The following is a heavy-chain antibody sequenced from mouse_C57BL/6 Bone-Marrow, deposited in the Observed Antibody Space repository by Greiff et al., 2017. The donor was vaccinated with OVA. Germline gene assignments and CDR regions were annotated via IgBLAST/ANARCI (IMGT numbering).Heavy chain of an antibody. CDR1: GYTFTDYN. D-gene: IGHD1-1*01. CDR3: ARIITTVVVPDY. J-gene: IGHJ2*01. CDR2: INPNNGGT. V-gene: IGHV1-22*01. Sequence: EVQLQQSGPELVKPGASVKMSCKASGYTFTDYNMHWVKQSHGKSLEWIGYINPNNGGTSYNQKFKGKATLTVNKSSSTAYMELRSLTSEDSAVYYCARIITTVVVPDYWGQGTTLTVSS.